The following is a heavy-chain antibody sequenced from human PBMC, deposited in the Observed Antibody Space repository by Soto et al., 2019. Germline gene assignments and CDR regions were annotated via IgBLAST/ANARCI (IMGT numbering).Heavy chain of an antibody. CDR1: GFTFSSYG. V-gene: IGHV3-30*18. CDR2: ISYDGSNK. J-gene: IGHJ6*02. Sequence: QVQLVESGGGVVQPGRSLRLSCAASGFTFSSYGMHWVRQAPGKGLEWVAVISYDGSNKYYADSVKGRFTISRDNCKNTLYLQMNSLRAEDTAVYYCAKDGYYGYSYGYFPDVWGPGTTVTVSS. D-gene: IGHD5-18*01. CDR3: AKDGYYGYSYGYFPDV.